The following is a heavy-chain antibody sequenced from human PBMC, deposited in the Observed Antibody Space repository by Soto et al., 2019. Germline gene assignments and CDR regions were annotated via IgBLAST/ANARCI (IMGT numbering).Heavy chain of an antibody. Sequence: EVQLLESGGGLVQPGGSLRLSCAASGFTFSRYGMRWVRQALGKGLEWVSAITGSGDTTGYANSVKGRFTISRDNPKNTLYLQMNNQRAEDTAVYYCARPPQSHSGWGYFDYWGQGTLVTVSS. V-gene: IGHV3-23*01. CDR3: ARPPQSHSGWGYFDY. D-gene: IGHD3-10*01. CDR2: ITGSGDTT. J-gene: IGHJ4*02. CDR1: GFTFSRYG.